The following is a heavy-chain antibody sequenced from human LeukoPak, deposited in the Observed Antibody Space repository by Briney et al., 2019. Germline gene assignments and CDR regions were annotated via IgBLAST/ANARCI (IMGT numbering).Heavy chain of an antibody. CDR1: IGSISNYY. Sequence: KASETLSLTCTVSIGSISNYYWGWIRQPPGKGLEWIGSIYYSGSTYYNPSLKSRVTISVDTSKNQFSLKLSSVTAADTAVYYCARDRGDGYKGRYGMDVWGQGTTVTVSS. V-gene: IGHV4-39*07. CDR2: IYYSGST. CDR3: ARDRGDGYKGRYGMDV. J-gene: IGHJ6*02. D-gene: IGHD5-24*01.